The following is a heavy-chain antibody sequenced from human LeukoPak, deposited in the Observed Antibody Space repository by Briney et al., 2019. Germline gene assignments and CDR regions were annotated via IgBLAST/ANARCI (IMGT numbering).Heavy chain of an antibody. CDR1: VVSATNNY. J-gene: IGHJ4*02. CDR2: FYVGGAT. Sequence: GGSLRLSCAVSVVSATNNYMCRVRQAPGKGLEWVSVFYVGGATYYADSVKGRFTISRDNSENTLYLQMKSLRAEDTAAYYCARVDGYNFFDYWGQGTLVTVSS. D-gene: IGHD5-24*01. CDR3: ARVDGYNFFDY. V-gene: IGHV3-53*01.